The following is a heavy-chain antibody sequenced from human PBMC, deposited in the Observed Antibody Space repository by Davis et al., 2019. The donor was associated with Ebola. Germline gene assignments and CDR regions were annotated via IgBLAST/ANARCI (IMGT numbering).Heavy chain of an antibody. CDR3: AGGPKRWLQLGY. D-gene: IGHD5-24*01. CDR2: ISSNGGST. V-gene: IGHV3-64*04. CDR1: GFTFSSYA. J-gene: IGHJ4*02. Sequence: PGGSLRLSCSASGFTFSSYAMHWVRQAPGKGLEYVSAISSNGGSTYYADSVKGRFTISRDNSKNTLYLQMNSLRAEDTAVYYCAGGPKRWLQLGYWGQGTLVTVSS.